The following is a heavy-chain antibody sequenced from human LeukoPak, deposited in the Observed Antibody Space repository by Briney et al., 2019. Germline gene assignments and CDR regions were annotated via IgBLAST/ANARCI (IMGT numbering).Heavy chain of an antibody. CDR1: GFTFSSYW. J-gene: IGHJ4*02. V-gene: IGHV4-59*01. D-gene: IGHD3-10*01. CDR2: IYYSGST. Sequence: GSLRLSCAASGFTFSSYWMSWIRQPPGKGLEWIGYIYYSGSTNYNPSLKSRVTISVDTSKNQFSLKLSSVTAADTAVYYCAATRITMVRGVTHFDYWGQGTLVTVSS. CDR3: AATRITMVRGVTHFDY.